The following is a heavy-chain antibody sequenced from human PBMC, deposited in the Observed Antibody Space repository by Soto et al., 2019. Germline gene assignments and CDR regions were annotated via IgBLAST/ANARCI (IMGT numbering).Heavy chain of an antibody. Sequence: GSLRLSCETSGFSFSVYGMHWVRQAPGKGLEWVAVIWYDASKQFYAASVEGRFTISRDNSKAILYLQMNSLRAEDTAVYYCAAWAEGATEVHWGQGTLVTVSS. J-gene: IGHJ4*02. D-gene: IGHD2-15*01. V-gene: IGHV3-33*01. CDR1: GFSFSVYG. CDR3: AAWAEGATEVH. CDR2: IWYDASKQ.